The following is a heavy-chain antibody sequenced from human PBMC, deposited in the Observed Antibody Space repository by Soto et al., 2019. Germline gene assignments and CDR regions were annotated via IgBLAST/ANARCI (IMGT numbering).Heavy chain of an antibody. CDR3: AGWIQLQQYYYYGMDV. V-gene: IGHV4-61*01. J-gene: IGHJ6*02. Sequence: SETLSLTCTVSGGSVSSGSYYWSWIRQPPGKGLEWIGYIYYSGSTNYNPSLKSRVTISVDKSKNQFSLKLSSVTAADTAVYYCAGWIQLQQYYYYGMDVWGQGTTVTV. CDR2: IYYSGST. D-gene: IGHD5-18*01. CDR1: GGSVSSGSYY.